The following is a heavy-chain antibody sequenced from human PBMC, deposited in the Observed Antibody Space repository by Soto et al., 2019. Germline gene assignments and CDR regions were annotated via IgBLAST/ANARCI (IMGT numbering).Heavy chain of an antibody. V-gene: IGHV3-66*01. CDR2: IYSGGST. CDR1: GFTVSSNY. J-gene: IGHJ4*02. D-gene: IGHD3-22*01. CDR3: ARDPRSYDSRD. Sequence: GGSLRLSCAASGFTVSSNYMSWVRQAPGKGLEWVSVIYSGGSTYYAGSVKGRFTISRDNSKNTLYLQMNSLRAEDTAVYYCARDPRSYDSRDWGQGTLVTVSS.